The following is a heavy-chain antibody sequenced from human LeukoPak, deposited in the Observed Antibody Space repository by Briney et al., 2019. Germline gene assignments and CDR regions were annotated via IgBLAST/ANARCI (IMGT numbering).Heavy chain of an antibody. CDR2: IYTSGST. CDR1: RGSISSYY. D-gene: IGHD6-6*01. CDR3: ARSYSSSSYFDY. Sequence: SETLSLTCTVSRGSISSYYWSWIRQPPGKGLEWIGYIYTSGSTNYNPSLKSRVTISVDTSKNQFSLKLNSMTAADTAVYYCARSYSSSSYFDYWGQGTLVTLSS. J-gene: IGHJ4*02. V-gene: IGHV4-4*09.